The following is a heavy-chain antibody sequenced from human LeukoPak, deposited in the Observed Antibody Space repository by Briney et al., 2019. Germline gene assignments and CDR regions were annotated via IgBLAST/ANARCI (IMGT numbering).Heavy chain of an antibody. D-gene: IGHD2-21*02. J-gene: IGHJ4*02. CDR2: IYSDGRT. CDR1: GLTVSGNY. Sequence: GGSLRLSCAPSGLTVSGNYMSWVRQAPGKGLEWVSVIYSDGRTYYADSVKGRFTISRDNSKNTLYLHMNSLRAEDTAVYYCARDPCGGDCYSGDFWGQGTLVTVSS. CDR3: ARDPCGGDCYSGDF. V-gene: IGHV3-66*01.